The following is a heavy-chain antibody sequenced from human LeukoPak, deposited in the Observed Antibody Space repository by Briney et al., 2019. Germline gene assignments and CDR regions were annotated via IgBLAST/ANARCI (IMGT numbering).Heavy chain of an antibody. CDR3: ARGSRPHYYDSSGYSAFPSGFDY. J-gene: IGHJ4*02. V-gene: IGHV1-69*13. CDR1: GYTFTSYG. CDR2: IIPIFGTA. Sequence: SVKVSCKASGYTFTSYGISWVRQAPGQGLEWMGGIIPIFGTANYAQKFQGRVTITADESTSTAYMELSSLRSEDTAVYYCARGSRPHYYDSSGYSAFPSGFDYWGQGTLVTVS. D-gene: IGHD3-22*01.